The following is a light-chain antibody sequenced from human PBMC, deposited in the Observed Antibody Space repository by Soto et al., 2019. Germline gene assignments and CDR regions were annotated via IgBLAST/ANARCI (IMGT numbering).Light chain of an antibody. CDR2: DDN. CDR1: SSNIGGNS. Sequence: QSVLTQPPSVSAAPGQKVTISCSGSSSNIGGNSVSWYQQLPGTAPKLLIYDDNKRPSGIPDRFSGSKSGTSATLGITGFQTGDEADYYCGSWDSSLSAYVFGTENTVTVL. J-gene: IGLJ1*01. CDR3: GSWDSSLSAYV. V-gene: IGLV1-51*01.